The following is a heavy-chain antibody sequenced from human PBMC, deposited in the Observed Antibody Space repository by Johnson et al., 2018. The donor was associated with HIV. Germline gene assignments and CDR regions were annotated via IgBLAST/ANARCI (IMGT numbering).Heavy chain of an antibody. V-gene: IGHV3-23*01. Sequence: EVQLLESGGGLVQPGGSLRLSCAASGFTFSSYAMSWVRQAPGKGLAWVSAISGSGGSTYYADSVKGRFTISRDNSKNTLYLQMNSLRAEDTAVYYCARDPFPRFDAFDIWGQGTMVTVSS. CDR1: GFTFSSYA. J-gene: IGHJ3*02. CDR2: ISGSGGST. CDR3: ARDPFPRFDAFDI.